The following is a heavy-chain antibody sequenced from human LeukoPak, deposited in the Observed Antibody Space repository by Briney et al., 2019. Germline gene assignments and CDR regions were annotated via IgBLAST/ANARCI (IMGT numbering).Heavy chain of an antibody. CDR2: IKEDGSAT. CDR1: GFTFSTYW. Sequence: GGSLRLSCAPSGFTFSTYWMTWVRQAPGKGPEWVANIKEDGSATYYVDSVKGRFTISRDNAKKSLYLQMNSLRAEDTAVYYSARDSPGYLAYDSWGQGTLVTVSS. D-gene: IGHD1-1*01. CDR3: ARDSPGYLAYDS. V-gene: IGHV3-7*04. J-gene: IGHJ4*02.